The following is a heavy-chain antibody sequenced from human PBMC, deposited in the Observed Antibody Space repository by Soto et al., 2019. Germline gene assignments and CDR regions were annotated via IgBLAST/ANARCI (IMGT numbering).Heavy chain of an antibody. CDR1: GYTFTSYG. CDR3: ARGITGTSDYYYYMDV. J-gene: IGHJ6*03. D-gene: IGHD1-20*01. CDR2: ISAYNGNT. Sequence: ASVKVSCKASGYTFTSYGISWVRQAPGQGLEWMGWISAYNGNTNYAQKLQGRVTMTTDTSTSTAYMELRSLRSDDTAVYYCARGITGTSDYYYYMDVWGKGTTVTVSS. V-gene: IGHV1-18*01.